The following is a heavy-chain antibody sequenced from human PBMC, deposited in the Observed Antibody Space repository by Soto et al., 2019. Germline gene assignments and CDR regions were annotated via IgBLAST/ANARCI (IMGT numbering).Heavy chain of an antibody. V-gene: IGHV1-69*02. CDR2: IIPIIGIA. J-gene: IGHJ6*03. CDR1: GCSFSSYT. D-gene: IGHD6-13*01. CDR3: ARRAAAGSYGTDYYYYYMDV. Sequence: PVKVSCKACGCSFSSYTISWVRQAHGQGLEWMGRIIPIIGIASYAQKFQGRVTMTRNKSMSTAYMELSSLRSEDTAVYYCARRAAAGSYGTDYYYYYMDVWGKGTTVTVSS.